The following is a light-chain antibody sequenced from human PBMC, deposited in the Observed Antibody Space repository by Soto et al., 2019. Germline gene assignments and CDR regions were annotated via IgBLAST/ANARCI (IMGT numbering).Light chain of an antibody. CDR1: TSNSGTAFD. J-gene: IGLJ2*01. CDR2: ANN. V-gene: IGLV1-40*01. CDR3: QSYDSGLSEGV. Sequence: QSALTQPPSVSGAPGQRVTIACTGITSNSGTAFDVHWYQQLPGTVPKLLIYANNNRPSGVPDRFSGSRSGTSASLAITGLQAGDEADYYSQSYDSGLSEGVFGGGTKLTVL.